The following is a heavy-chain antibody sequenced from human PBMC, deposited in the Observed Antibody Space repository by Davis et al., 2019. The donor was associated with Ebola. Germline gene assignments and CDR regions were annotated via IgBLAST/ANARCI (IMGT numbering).Heavy chain of an antibody. CDR2: IWYDGSNK. Sequence: PGGSLRLSCAASGFTFSSYGMHWVRQAPGKGLEWVAVIWYDGSNKYYADSVKGRFTISRDNSKNTLYLQMNSLRAEDTAVYYCAKDQGWELPYYFDYWGQGTLVTVSS. D-gene: IGHD1-26*01. CDR1: GFTFSSYG. J-gene: IGHJ4*02. CDR3: AKDQGWELPYYFDY. V-gene: IGHV3-33*06.